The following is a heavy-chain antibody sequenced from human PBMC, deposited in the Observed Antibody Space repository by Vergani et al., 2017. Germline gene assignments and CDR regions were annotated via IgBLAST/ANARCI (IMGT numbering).Heavy chain of an antibody. Sequence: EVQLVESGGGLVQPGGSLRLSCAASGFTFSSYWMSWVRQAPGKGLEWVANIKQDGSEKYYVDSVKGRFTISRDNAKNSLYLQMNSLRAEDTAVYYCARGHSVGVVSPPDYWGQGTLVTVSS. V-gene: IGHV3-7*01. CDR1: GFTFSSYW. CDR2: IKQDGSEK. J-gene: IGHJ4*02. D-gene: IGHD3-3*01. CDR3: ARGHSVGVVSPPDY.